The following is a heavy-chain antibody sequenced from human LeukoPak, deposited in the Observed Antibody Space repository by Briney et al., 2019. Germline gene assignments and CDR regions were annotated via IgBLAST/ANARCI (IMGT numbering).Heavy chain of an antibody. CDR3: ASMVVITTWVLEYDAFDI. J-gene: IGHJ3*02. D-gene: IGHD3-22*01. V-gene: IGHV3-48*03. CDR2: ISSSGGTI. CDR1: GFTFSSYE. Sequence: PGGSLRLSCAASGFTFSSYEMNWVRQAPGKGLEWVSYISSSGGTIYYADSVKGRFTISRDNAKNSLYLQMNSLRAEDTAVYYCASMVVITTWVLEYDAFDIWGQGTMVTVSS.